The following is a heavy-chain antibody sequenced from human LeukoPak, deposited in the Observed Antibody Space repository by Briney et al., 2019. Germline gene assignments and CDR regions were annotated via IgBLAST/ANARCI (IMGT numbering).Heavy chain of an antibody. CDR2: FDPEDGET. D-gene: IGHD2-2*01. V-gene: IGHV1-24*01. Sequence: ASVKVSCKVSGYTLTELSMHWVRQAPGKGLEWMGGFDPEDGETIYAQKFQGRVTITADTSTDTAYKELSSLRSEDTAVYYCATDPSVVPAVPPPYAFDIWGQGTMVTVSS. CDR3: ATDPSVVPAVPPPYAFDI. J-gene: IGHJ3*02. CDR1: GYTLTELS.